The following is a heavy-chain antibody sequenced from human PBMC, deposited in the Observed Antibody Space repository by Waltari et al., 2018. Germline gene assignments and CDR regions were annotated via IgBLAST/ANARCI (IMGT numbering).Heavy chain of an antibody. Sequence: QVQLVESGGGVVQPGRSLRLSCAASGLTFSRFGMHWVRQAPGKGLEWVAVIWHDGSNEYYVDSVKGRFTISRDNSKNTLYLQMNSLRAEDSAVYYCASQSTTLFDYWGQGTRVTVSS. D-gene: IGHD2-15*01. CDR1: GLTFSRFG. V-gene: IGHV3-33*01. CDR3: ASQSTTLFDY. CDR2: IWHDGSNE. J-gene: IGHJ4*02.